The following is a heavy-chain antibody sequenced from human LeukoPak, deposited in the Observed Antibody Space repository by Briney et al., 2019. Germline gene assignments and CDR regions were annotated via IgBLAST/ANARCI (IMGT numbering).Heavy chain of an antibody. CDR1: GGSISSGDYY. CDR2: IYYSGST. D-gene: IGHD3-10*01. J-gene: IGHJ4*02. Sequence: PSQTLSLTCTGSGGSISSGDYYWSWIRQPPGKGLEWTGYIYYSGSTYYNPSLKSRVTISVDTSKNQLYLKLSSVTAADTAVYYCARDYATMVRGVIMAFDYWGQGTLVTVS. V-gene: IGHV4-30-4*01. CDR3: ARDYATMVRGVIMAFDY.